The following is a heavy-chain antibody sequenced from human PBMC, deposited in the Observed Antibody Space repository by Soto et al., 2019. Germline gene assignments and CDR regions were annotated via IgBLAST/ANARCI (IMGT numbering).Heavy chain of an antibody. CDR2: ISYDGSNK. V-gene: IGHV3-30-3*01. J-gene: IGHJ6*02. D-gene: IGHD3-10*01. CDR3: ARDEYGSGSYYNTYYYYGMDV. CDR1: GFTFSSYA. Sequence: GGSLRLSCAASGFTFSSYAMHWVRQAPGKGLEWVAVISYDGSNKYYADSVKGRFTISRDNSKNTLYLQMNSLRAEDTAVYYCARDEYGSGSYYNTYYYYGMDVWGQGTTVTVSS.